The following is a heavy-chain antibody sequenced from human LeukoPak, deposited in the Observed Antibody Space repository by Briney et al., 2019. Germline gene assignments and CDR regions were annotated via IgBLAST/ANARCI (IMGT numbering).Heavy chain of an antibody. V-gene: IGHV4-61*02. CDR2: IYTSGST. CDR3: ARTPWGFFDY. CDR1: GGSISSGSYY. Sequence: SETLSPTCTVSGGSISSGSYYWSWIRQPAGKGLEWIGRIYTSGSTNYNPSLKSRVTISVDTSKNQFSLKLSSVTAADTAVYYCARTPWGFFDYWGQGTLVTVSS. D-gene: IGHD7-27*01. J-gene: IGHJ4*02.